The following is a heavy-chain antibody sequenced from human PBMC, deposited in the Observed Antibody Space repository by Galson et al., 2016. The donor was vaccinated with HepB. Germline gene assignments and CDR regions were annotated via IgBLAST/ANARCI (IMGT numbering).Heavy chain of an antibody. CDR1: GFTLRSYS. V-gene: IGHV3-48*02. Sequence: SLRLSCAASGFTLRSYSMNWVRQAPGKGLEWVSYIDSSGSPISYTDSVKGRFTISRDNAENSLYLQMNSLRDEDTAVYYCARLTGKTQLWYYYYGMDVWGQGTTVTVSS. CDR2: IDSSGSPI. CDR3: ARLTGKTQLWYYYYGMDV. D-gene: IGHD3-10*01. J-gene: IGHJ6*02.